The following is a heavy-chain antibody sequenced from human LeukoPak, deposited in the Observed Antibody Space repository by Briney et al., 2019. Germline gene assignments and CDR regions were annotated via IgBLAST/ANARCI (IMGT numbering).Heavy chain of an antibody. V-gene: IGHV3-48*04. D-gene: IGHD3-22*01. Sequence: PGGSLRLSCAASGFIFSSYSMNWVRQAPGKGLEWVSYISSSSSTIYYADSVKGRFTISRDNAKNSLYLQMNSLRAEDTAVYYCARDRGKRSYYYDSSGYADFDYWGQGTLVTVSS. CDR3: ARDRGKRSYYYDSSGYADFDY. CDR1: GFIFSSYS. J-gene: IGHJ4*02. CDR2: ISSSSSTI.